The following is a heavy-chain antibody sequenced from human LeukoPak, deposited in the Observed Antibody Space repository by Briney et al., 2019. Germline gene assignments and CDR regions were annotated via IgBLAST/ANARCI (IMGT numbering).Heavy chain of an antibody. Sequence: SETLSLTCTVSGGSISSHYWSWIRQPPGKGLEWIGYIYYSGSTNYYPSLKSRVTISVDTSKNQFSLKLSSVTAADTAVYYCARDLAGIAVAGWFDPWGQGTLVTVSP. CDR1: GGSISSHY. J-gene: IGHJ5*02. V-gene: IGHV4-59*11. CDR2: IYYSGST. CDR3: ARDLAGIAVAGWFDP. D-gene: IGHD6-19*01.